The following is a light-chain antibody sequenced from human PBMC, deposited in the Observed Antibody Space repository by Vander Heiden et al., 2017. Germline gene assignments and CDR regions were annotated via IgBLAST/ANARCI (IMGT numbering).Light chain of an antibody. Sequence: QSALPQPPSASGSPGQSVTISCTGTSNDVGGYNYVSWYQQHPGKAPKLMIYEVNKRPSGVPDRFSGSKSGNTASLTVSGLQAEDEADYYCSSYAASNNFEVFGGGTKLTVL. V-gene: IGLV2-8*01. CDR3: SSYAASNNFEV. CDR1: SNDVGGYNY. CDR2: EVN. J-gene: IGLJ2*01.